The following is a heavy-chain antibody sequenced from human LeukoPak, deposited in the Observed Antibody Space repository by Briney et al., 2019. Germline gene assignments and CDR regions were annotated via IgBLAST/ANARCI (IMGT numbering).Heavy chain of an antibody. D-gene: IGHD1-1*01. CDR1: GYSITNGYN. Sequence: SETLSLTCTVSGYSITNGYNWGWIRQSPVKGLEWIANIYYSGTTYYNPSLRSRVTMSVDASKNQFSLRLTSVTAADTAVYYCVREWERLHTPFDLWGQGTLVTVSS. CDR3: VREWERLHTPFDL. CDR2: IYYSGTT. J-gene: IGHJ4*02. V-gene: IGHV4-38-2*02.